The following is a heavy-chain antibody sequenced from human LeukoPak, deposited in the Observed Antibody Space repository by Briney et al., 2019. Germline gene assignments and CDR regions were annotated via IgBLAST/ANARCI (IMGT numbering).Heavy chain of an antibody. CDR1: GFTFGKYW. CDR2: IKLDGSEK. CDR3: ARDQYDTWSRRGNFDS. D-gene: IGHD3-3*01. Sequence: GGSLRLSCVASGFTFGKYWMSWVRQAPGKGLEWVANIKLDGSEKNYVDTVKGRFTISRDNTKNSLYLQMNSLRVEDTAVFYCARDQYDTWSRRGNFDSWGQGTLVIVSS. V-gene: IGHV3-7*03. J-gene: IGHJ4*02.